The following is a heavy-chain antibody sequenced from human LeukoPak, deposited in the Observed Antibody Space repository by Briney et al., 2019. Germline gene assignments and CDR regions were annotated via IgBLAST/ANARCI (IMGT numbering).Heavy chain of an antibody. CDR1: GGTFSRNT. Sequence: SVKLSCKAFGGTFSRNTVTWGRQAPGQGRGWRGGTIPMFGTPDYASNLRGRVTVTTAASTSTAPMGLSRLRAEDTAVYYCARVSVDSGYYYLDLWGQGTLIIVAS. V-gene: IGHV1-69*05. D-gene: IGHD3-22*01. CDR3: ARVSVDSGYYYLDL. CDR2: TIPMFGTP. J-gene: IGHJ4*02.